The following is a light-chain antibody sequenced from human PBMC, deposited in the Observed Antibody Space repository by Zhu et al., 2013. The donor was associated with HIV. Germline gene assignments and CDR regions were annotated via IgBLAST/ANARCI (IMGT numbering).Light chain of an antibody. CDR1: QSVNSN. Sequence: EIVMTQSPATLSLSPGERATLSCRASQSVNSNLAWYQQRPGQAPRLLIYGASSRATGIPDRFSGSGSETDFTLTISRLEPEDFAVYYCQEYGGSRTFGQGTKVEIK. CDR3: QEYGGSRT. J-gene: IGKJ1*01. V-gene: IGKV3-20*01. CDR2: GAS.